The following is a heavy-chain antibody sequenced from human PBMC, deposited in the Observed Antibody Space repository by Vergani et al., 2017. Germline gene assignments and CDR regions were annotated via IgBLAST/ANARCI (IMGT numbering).Heavy chain of an antibody. D-gene: IGHD3-10*01. CDR3: TTDPRFCVYGSCDWLSDHHYYGMDV. Sequence: EVQLVESGGGIVKPGGSLRLSCVASGFSFRNAWMNWVRRTPGKGLEWVGRIKSTFDRGTTDYTAAVKGRIYISRDDSKNTIFLQMNSLKNEDIGVYYCTTDPRFCVYGSCDWLSDHHYYGMDVWGQGTTVTVSS. V-gene: IGHV3-15*07. J-gene: IGHJ6*02. CDR2: IKSTFDRGTT. CDR1: GFSFRNAW.